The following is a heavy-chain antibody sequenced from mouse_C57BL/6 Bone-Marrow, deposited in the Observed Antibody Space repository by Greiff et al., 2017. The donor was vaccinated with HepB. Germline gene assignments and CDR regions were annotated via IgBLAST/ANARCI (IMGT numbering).Heavy chain of an antibody. CDR2: ISSGSSTI. CDR3: ARYWYFDY. Sequence: EVQWVESGGGLVKPGGSLKLSCAASGFTFSDYGMHWVRQAPEKGLEWVAYISSGSSTIYYADTVKGRFTISRDNAKNTLFLQMTSLRSEDTAMYYCARYWYFDYWGQGTTLTVSS. J-gene: IGHJ2*01. D-gene: IGHD4-1*01. CDR1: GFTFSDYG. V-gene: IGHV5-17*01.